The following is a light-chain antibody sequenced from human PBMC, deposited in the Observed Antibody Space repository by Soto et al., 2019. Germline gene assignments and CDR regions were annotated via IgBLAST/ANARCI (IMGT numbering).Light chain of an antibody. CDR1: SSDVGGYNY. CDR3: SSYGGSNNLI. J-gene: IGLJ2*01. Sequence: QSALTQPPSASGSPGQSVTISCTGTSSDVGGYNYVSWYQQHPGKAPKLMIYDVSERPSGVSDRFSGSKSGNTASLTVSGLQAEDEADYYCSSYGGSNNLIFGGGTKLTVL. CDR2: DVS. V-gene: IGLV2-8*01.